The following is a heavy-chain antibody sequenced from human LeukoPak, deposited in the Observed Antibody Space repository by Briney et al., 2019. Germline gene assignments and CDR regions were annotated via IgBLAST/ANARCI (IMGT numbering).Heavy chain of an antibody. CDR2: VYNSGST. J-gene: IGHJ3*02. CDR1: GDSISSRDCS. V-gene: IGHV4-39*07. CDR3: ARYLVEARVTARVAFDI. Sequence: SETLSLTCTVSGDSISSRDCSWGWIRQPPGKGLEWIGRVYNSGSTYYNPSLKSRVTMSVDASKNQFSLNLTSVTAADTAVYYCARYLVEARVTARVAFDIWSQGTMVTVSS. D-gene: IGHD5-18*01.